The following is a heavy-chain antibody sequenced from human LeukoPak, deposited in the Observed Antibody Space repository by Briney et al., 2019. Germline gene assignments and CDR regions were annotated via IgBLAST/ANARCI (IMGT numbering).Heavy chain of an antibody. CDR1: GFTFSSYS. V-gene: IGHV3-21*01. CDR2: ISSSSSYI. Sequence: GGSLRLSCAASGFTFSSYSMNWVRQAPGKGLEWVSSISSSSSYIYYADSVKGRFTISRDNAKNSLYLQMNSLRAEDTAVYYSARSDCSGGSCYYGMDVWGQGTTVTVSS. D-gene: IGHD2-15*01. CDR3: ARSDCSGGSCYYGMDV. J-gene: IGHJ6*02.